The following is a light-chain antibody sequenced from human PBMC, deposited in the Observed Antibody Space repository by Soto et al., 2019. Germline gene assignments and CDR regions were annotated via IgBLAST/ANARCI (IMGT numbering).Light chain of an antibody. CDR3: QEYGTSRT. V-gene: IGKV3-20*01. J-gene: IGKJ1*01. Sequence: EIVLTLFPGTLSLSPGKRATLSCRASQSISSSYLGWYQQRPGQAPRLLMFAASKTAPGIPDRFSGSGSGTDFTLTINRLDPEDFAVYYCQEYGTSRTFGQGTKVDIK. CDR2: AAS. CDR1: QSISSSY.